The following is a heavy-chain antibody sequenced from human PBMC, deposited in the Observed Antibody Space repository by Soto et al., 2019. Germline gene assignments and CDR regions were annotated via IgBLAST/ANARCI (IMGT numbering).Heavy chain of an antibody. CDR1: GFTFSSYA. CDR3: TKDRVPDGIYSFDY. Sequence: PGGSLRLSCAASGFTFSSYAMHWVRQAPGKGLEWVAVISYDGSNKYYADPVKGQFTISRDNSKNTLYLQMNSLRAEDTAVYYCTKDRVPDGIYSFDYWAQGALVTVSS. CDR2: ISYDGSNK. D-gene: IGHD2-15*01. V-gene: IGHV3-30-3*02. J-gene: IGHJ4*02.